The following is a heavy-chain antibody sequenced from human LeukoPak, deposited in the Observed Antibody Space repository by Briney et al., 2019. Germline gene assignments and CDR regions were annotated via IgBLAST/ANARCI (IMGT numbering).Heavy chain of an antibody. Sequence: ASVKVSYKASGYTFTSFVISWVRQAPGQGLEWMGWISPYKCNTNFAQKLQGRVTLTPDTSPSKAYMELRSLRSDDPAVYYCARDRIRLSVGATLFDYRREGT. J-gene: IGHJ4*02. CDR1: GYTFTSFV. CDR2: ISPYKCNT. D-gene: IGHD1-26*01. CDR3: ARDRIRLSVGATLFDY. V-gene: IGHV1-18*01.